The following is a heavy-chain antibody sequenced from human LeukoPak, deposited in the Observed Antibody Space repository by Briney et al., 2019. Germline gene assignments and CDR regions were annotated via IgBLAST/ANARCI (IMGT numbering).Heavy chain of an antibody. D-gene: IGHD2-15*01. J-gene: IGHJ6*02. CDR3: ARDPGCSGGSCYSTPYYYYSGMDV. CDR2: IYYSGST. V-gene: IGHV4-31*03. Sequence: SETLSLTCTVSGGSISSGGYYRSWIRQHPGKGLEWMGYIYYSGSTYYNPSLNRRVTISVDTSKNQFSLKLRSVTAAATAVYYCARDPGCSGGSCYSTPYYYYSGMDVWGQGTTVTVSS. CDR1: GGSISSGGYY.